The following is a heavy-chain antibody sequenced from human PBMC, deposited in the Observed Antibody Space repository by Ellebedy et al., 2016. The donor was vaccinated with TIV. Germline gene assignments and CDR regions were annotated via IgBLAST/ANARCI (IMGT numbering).Heavy chain of an antibody. CDR2: ISAYNGNT. D-gene: IGHD3-22*01. CDR1: GYTFTSYG. CDR3: ARFYYDSSGYYYYYYYYMDV. V-gene: IGHV1-18*01. Sequence: ASVKVSXXASGYTFTSYGISWVRQPPGQGLEWMGWISAYNGNTNYAQKLQGRVTMTTDTSTSTAYMELRSLRSEDTAVYYCARFYYDSSGYYYYYYYYMDVWGKGTTVTVSS. J-gene: IGHJ6*03.